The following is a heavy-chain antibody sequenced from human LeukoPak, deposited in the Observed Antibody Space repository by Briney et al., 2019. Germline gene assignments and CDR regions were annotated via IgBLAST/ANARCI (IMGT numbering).Heavy chain of an antibody. CDR2: IYYSGST. D-gene: IGHD6-19*01. Sequence: SETLSLTCTVSGDSISSFYWSWIRQPPGKGLEWIGYIYYSGSTNYNPSLKSRVTISVDTSQNQFSLKLSSVTAADTAVYYCARQNQKTGYSSGWYAAYAFDIWGQGTMVTVSS. J-gene: IGHJ3*02. CDR1: GDSISSFY. V-gene: IGHV4-59*08. CDR3: ARQNQKTGYSSGWYAAYAFDI.